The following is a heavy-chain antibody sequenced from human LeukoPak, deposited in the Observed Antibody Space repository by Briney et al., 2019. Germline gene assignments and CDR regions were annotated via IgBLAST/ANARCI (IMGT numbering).Heavy chain of an antibody. CDR1: GGTFSSYT. CDR3: ARAPHYYDSSFFDY. Sequence: SVKVSCKASGGTFSSYTISWVRQAPGQGLEWMGRIIPILGIANYAQKFQGRVTVIADKSTSTAYMELSSLRSEDTAVYYCARAPHYYDSSFFDYWGQGTLVTVSS. D-gene: IGHD3-22*01. J-gene: IGHJ4*02. CDR2: IIPILGIA. V-gene: IGHV1-69*02.